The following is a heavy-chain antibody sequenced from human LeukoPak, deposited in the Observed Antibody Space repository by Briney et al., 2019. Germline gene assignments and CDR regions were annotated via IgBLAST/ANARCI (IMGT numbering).Heavy chain of an antibody. CDR2: ISSNSAYI. CDR1: GFTFNSYS. D-gene: IGHD3-16*01. J-gene: IGHJ3*01. V-gene: IGHV3-21*03. CDR3: GRDPPRGRPIFLIW. Sequence: GGSLRLSCAASGFTFNSYSMVWVRQAPGKGPEWLSSISSNSAYIYYRDSVRGRFTVSRDNAKNSVYLQMNSLRAEDTAVYYCGRDPPRGRPIFLIWGALGT.